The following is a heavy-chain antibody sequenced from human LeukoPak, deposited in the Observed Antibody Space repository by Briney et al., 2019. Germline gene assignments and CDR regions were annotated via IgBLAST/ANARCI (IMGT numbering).Heavy chain of an antibody. CDR1: GFTFSLYA. CDR3: ARDTFQPGLIDS. V-gene: IGHV3-21*05. J-gene: IGHJ4*02. D-gene: IGHD2-2*01. Sequence: PGGSLRLSCAASGFTFSLYAMNWVGPPPGKGLDGVSYINDDSSDIHYAGSVRGRFTISRDDARKTLYLQLSSLRVEDTAVYYCARDTFQPGLIDSWGQGTLVTVSS. CDR2: INDDSSDI.